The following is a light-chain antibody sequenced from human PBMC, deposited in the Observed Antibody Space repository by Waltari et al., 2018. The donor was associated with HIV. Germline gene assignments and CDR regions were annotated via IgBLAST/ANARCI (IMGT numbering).Light chain of an antibody. J-gene: IGLJ3*02. CDR3: QSTDSSITYVV. Sequence: SYELTQPPSVSVAPGQTARITCSGDALAKQYSYWYQQKPGQAPLLLIYKDTERPSGSPERFSGSSSGTTVTLTISGVQAEDEADYYCQSTDSSITYVVFGGGTKLTVL. V-gene: IGLV3-25*03. CDR1: ALAKQY. CDR2: KDT.